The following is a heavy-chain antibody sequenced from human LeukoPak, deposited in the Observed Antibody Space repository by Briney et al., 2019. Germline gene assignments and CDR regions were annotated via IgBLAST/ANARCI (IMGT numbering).Heavy chain of an antibody. CDR2: INTGNDNT. D-gene: IGHD6-19*01. J-gene: IGHJ4*02. Sequence: ASVTVSCKASGYTFTSNAMHWVRQAPGQRPEWMGWINTGNDNTKYSQKFQGRVTITRDTSANTAYMEVSSLRSEDTAVYYCARGGSLAVAPHQYYFDYWGQGTLVTVSS. V-gene: IGHV1-3*04. CDR3: ARGGSLAVAPHQYYFDY. CDR1: GYTFTSNA.